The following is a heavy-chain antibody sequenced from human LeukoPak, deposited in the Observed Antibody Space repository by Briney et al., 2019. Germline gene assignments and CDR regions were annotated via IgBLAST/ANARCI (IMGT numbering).Heavy chain of an antibody. J-gene: IGHJ4*02. CDR1: GFTFSDYG. V-gene: IGHV3-33*01. CDR2: IWYDGTIK. Sequence: GGSLRLSCAASGFTFSDYGMHWVRQAPGKGLEWVANIWYDGTIKNYADSVKGRFTISRDNSKNMLYLQMNSLRGEDAAVYYCARGHLRFGELLGDYWGQGTLVTVSS. CDR3: ARGHLRFGELLGDY. D-gene: IGHD3-10*01.